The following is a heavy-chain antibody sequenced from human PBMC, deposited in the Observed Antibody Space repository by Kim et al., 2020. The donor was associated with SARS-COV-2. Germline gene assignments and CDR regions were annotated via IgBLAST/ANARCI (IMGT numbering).Heavy chain of an antibody. Sequence: GGSLRLSCAASGFTFSSYAMHWVRQAPGKGLEWVAVISYDGSNKYYADSVKGRFTISRDNSKNTLYLQMNSLRAEDTAVYYCARATFIFNAGGSELQLGYWGQGTLVTVSS. V-gene: IGHV3-30-3*01. CDR1: GFTFSSYA. CDR3: ARATFIFNAGGSELQLGY. D-gene: IGHD1-7*01. CDR2: ISYDGSNK. J-gene: IGHJ4*02.